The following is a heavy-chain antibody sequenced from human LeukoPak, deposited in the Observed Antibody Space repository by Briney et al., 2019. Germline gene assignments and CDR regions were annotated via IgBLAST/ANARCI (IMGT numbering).Heavy chain of an antibody. CDR2: IYYSGST. Sequence: SETLSLTCTVSGGSISSSSYYWGWIRQPPGKGLEWIGSIYYSGSTYYNPSLKSRVTISVDTSKTQFSLKLSSVTAADTAVYYCARYYYDSSGYHRQFDYWGQGTLVTVSS. CDR3: ARYYYDSSGYHRQFDY. J-gene: IGHJ4*02. V-gene: IGHV4-39*07. D-gene: IGHD3-22*01. CDR1: GGSISSSSYY.